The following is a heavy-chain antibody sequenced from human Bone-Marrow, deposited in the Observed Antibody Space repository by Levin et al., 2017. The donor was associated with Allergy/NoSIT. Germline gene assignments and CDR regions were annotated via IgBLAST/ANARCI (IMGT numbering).Heavy chain of an antibody. Sequence: KASETLSLTCTVSGDSISSGDYYWSWIRQRPGKALEWIGYIFYTGTTQSNPSLASRVSISVDTSKNQFSLHLNSVTAADTAVYYCVRDSENSKWSYFDYWGLGTLVTVSS. CDR2: IFYTGTT. CDR1: GDSISSGDYY. CDR3: VRDSENSKWSYFDY. D-gene: IGHD2-15*01. V-gene: IGHV4-30-4*02. J-gene: IGHJ4*02.